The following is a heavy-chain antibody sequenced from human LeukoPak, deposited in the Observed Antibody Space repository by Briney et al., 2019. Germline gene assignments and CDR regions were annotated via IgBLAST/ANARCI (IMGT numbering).Heavy chain of an antibody. V-gene: IGHV4-34*01. CDR1: GGSFSGYY. CDR2: INHSGST. D-gene: IGHD2-15*01. J-gene: IGHJ3*02. CDR3: ARHGRNVGHCSGNSCYRRAFDI. Sequence: SETLSLTCAVYGGSFSGYYWSWSRQPPGKGLQWIGEINHSGSTSYNPSLKSRVTISVDTSKNQFSLKLSSVTAAHTAVYYCARHGRNVGHCSGNSCYRRAFDIWGQGTMITVSS.